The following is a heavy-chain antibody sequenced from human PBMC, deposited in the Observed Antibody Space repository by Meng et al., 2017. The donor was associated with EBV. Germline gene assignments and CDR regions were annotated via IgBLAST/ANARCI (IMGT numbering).Heavy chain of an antibody. Sequence: QAPVGAAGGEVKKPGAPVKGSCKASGYTFTSYGISWVRQAPGQGLEWMGWISAYNGNTNYAQKLQGRVTMTTDTSTSTAYMELRSLRSDDTAVYYCARDGRLYDTPSPFDYWGQGTLVTVSS. CDR3: ARDGRLYDTPSPFDY. CDR2: ISAYNGNT. J-gene: IGHJ4*02. CDR1: GYTFTSYG. V-gene: IGHV1-18*01. D-gene: IGHD3-22*01.